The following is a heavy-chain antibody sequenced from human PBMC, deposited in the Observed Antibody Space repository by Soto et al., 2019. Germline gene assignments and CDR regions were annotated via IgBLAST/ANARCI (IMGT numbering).Heavy chain of an antibody. V-gene: IGHV3-21*01. J-gene: IGHJ4*02. CDR1: GFTFSSYS. CDR3: ARLIGSSWRTQDDY. CDR2: ISSSSSYI. Sequence: GSLRLSCAASGFTFSSYSMNWVRQAPGKGLEWVSSISSSSSYIYYADSVKGRFTISRDNAKNSLYLQMNSLRAEDTAVYYCARLIGSSWRTQDDYWGQGTLVTVSS. D-gene: IGHD6-13*01.